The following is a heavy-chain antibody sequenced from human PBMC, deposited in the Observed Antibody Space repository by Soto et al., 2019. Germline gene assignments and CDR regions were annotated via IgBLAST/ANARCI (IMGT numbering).Heavy chain of an antibody. CDR3: AIDHNEYDFWSGYYFY. CDR2: IIPIFGTA. J-gene: IGHJ4*02. V-gene: IGHV1-69*06. CDR1: GGTFSSYA. Sequence: QVQLVQSGAEVKKPGSSVKVSCKASGGTFSSYAISWVRQAPGQGLEWMGGIIPIFGTANYAQKFQGRVTITADKSTSTAYMELSSLRSEDTAVYYCAIDHNEYDFWSGYYFYWGQGTLVTVSS. D-gene: IGHD3-3*01.